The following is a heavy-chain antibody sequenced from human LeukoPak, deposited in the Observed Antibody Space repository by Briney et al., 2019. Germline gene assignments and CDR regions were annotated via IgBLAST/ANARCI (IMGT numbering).Heavy chain of an antibody. CDR1: GFSLSTYW. CDR3: GRFGYVAGADL. Sequence: PGGSLRLSCAASGFSLSTYWLTWVRQAPGTGLEWVANINPGGTETYYVELVKGRFTISRDNAKNLVYLQMNSLRAEDSAVYHCGRFGYVAGADLWGQGTLVTVSS. J-gene: IGHJ4*02. V-gene: IGHV3-7*01. D-gene: IGHD6-19*01. CDR2: INPGGTET.